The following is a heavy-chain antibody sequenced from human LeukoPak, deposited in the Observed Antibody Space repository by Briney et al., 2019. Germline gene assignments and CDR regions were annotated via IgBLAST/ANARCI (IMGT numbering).Heavy chain of an antibody. CDR3: ARDRDYGDFDAFDI. V-gene: IGHV1-18*01. Sequence: ASWKVSCKASGYTFTSYGVSWVRQGPGQGLEWMGWISAYNGNTNYAQKLQGRVTVTTDTSTSTAYMELRSLRSDDTAVYYCARDRDYGDFDAFDIWGQGTMVTVSS. CDR1: GYTFTSYG. J-gene: IGHJ3*02. D-gene: IGHD4-17*01. CDR2: ISAYNGNT.